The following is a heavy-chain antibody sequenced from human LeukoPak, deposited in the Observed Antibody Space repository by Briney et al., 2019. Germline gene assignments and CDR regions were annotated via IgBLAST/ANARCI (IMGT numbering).Heavy chain of an antibody. CDR2: IIPIFGTA. V-gene: IGHV1-69*01. Sequence: GASVKVSCKASGGTFSSYAISWVRQAPGQGLEWMGGIIPIFGTANYAQKFQGRVTITADESTSTAYMELSSLRSEDTAVYYCATQPPTGTTLGGEIDYWGQEPWSPSP. CDR3: ATQPPTGTTLGGEIDY. D-gene: IGHD1-1*01. J-gene: IGHJ4*01. CDR1: GGTFSSYA.